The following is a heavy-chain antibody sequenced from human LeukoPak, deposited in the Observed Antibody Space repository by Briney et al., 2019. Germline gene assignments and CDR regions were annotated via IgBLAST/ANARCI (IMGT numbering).Heavy chain of an antibody. Sequence: TPSETLSLTCAVYGGSFSGYYWSWIRQPPGKGLEWIGEINHSGSTNYNPSLKSRVTISVDTSKNQFSLKLSSVTAADTAVYYCARGSIVGATTPWGQGTLVTVSS. V-gene: IGHV4-34*01. CDR2: INHSGST. D-gene: IGHD1-26*01. J-gene: IGHJ5*02. CDR3: ARGSIVGATTP. CDR1: GGSFSGYY.